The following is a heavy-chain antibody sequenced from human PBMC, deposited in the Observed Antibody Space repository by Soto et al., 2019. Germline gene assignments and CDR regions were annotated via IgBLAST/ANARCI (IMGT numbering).Heavy chain of an antibody. CDR2: IKSKTDGGTT. J-gene: IGHJ4*02. D-gene: IGHD3-16*02. Sequence: GGSLRLSCAASGFTFSNAGMSWVRQAPGKGLEWVGRIKSKTDGGTTDYAAPVKGRFTISRDDSKNTLYLQMNSLKTEDTAVYYCTTDEVITFGGVIVSIDYWGQGTLVTVSS. CDR3: TTDEVITFGGVIVSIDY. CDR1: GFTFSNAG. V-gene: IGHV3-15*01.